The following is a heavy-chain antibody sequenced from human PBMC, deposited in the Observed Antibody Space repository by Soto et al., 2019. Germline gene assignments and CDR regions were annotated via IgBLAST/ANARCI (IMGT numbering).Heavy chain of an antibody. D-gene: IGHD2-21*02. CDR3: ARDIHSSVVLATATGY. V-gene: IGHV1-18*01. CDR2: ISAYNGDT. Sequence: ASVKVSCKASGYTFTNYGITWVRQAPGQGLEWMGWISAYNGDTNYAQKLQGRVTMTTDTSATTAYMELRSLRSDDTAVYYCARDIHSSVVLATATGYWGQGTLVTVSS. CDR1: GYTFTNYG. J-gene: IGHJ4*02.